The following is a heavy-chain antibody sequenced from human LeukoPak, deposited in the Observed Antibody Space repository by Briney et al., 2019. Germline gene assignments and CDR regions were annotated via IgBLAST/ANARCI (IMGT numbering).Heavy chain of an antibody. V-gene: IGHV3-43*01. CDR1: GFTFDDFT. Sequence: GGSLRLSCVASGFTFDDFTMHWVRQRPGKGLEWVSLISWDSSSTYFTDSVKGRFTISRDNAKNSLYLQMNSLRAEDTAVYYCARDKGRYYGSGSHFDYWGQGTLVTVSS. J-gene: IGHJ4*02. CDR3: ARDKGRYYGSGSHFDY. CDR2: ISWDSSST. D-gene: IGHD3-10*01.